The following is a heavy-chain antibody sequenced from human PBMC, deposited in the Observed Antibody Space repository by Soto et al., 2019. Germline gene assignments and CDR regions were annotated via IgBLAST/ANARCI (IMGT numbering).Heavy chain of an antibody. D-gene: IGHD3-16*01. CDR2: IYFNGNT. V-gene: IGHV4-59*01. CDR3: ASVTFGGVVLAH. CDR1: AASFSKYY. J-gene: IGHJ4*02. Sequence: SETLSLTCTVSAASFSKYYWSWIRQPPGKGLEWIGYIYFNGNTNYNLSLKRRVTISIDTSKKQISLNLTSVTDADTAVYYCASVTFGGVVLAHWGQGTLFTISS.